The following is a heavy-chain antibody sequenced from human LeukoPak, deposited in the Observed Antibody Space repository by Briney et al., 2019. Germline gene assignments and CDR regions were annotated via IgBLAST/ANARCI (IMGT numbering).Heavy chain of an antibody. Sequence: SETLSLTCTVSGGSISSYYWNWIRQPPGKGLEWIGYIYYSGSTNYNPSLKSRVTISVDTSKNQFSLKLSSVTAADTAVYYCARDRGSGWYDFGYWGQGTLVTVSS. D-gene: IGHD6-19*01. CDR3: ARDRGSGWYDFGY. CDR1: GGSISSYY. J-gene: IGHJ4*02. CDR2: IYYSGST. V-gene: IGHV4-59*01.